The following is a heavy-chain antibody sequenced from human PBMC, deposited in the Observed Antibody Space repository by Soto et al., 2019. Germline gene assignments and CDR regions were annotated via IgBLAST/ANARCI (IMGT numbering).Heavy chain of an antibody. CDR1: DGSLTSYF. D-gene: IGHD1-26*01. CDR3: ARGRGGTYDAFDI. Sequence: PSETLSLTCSVSDGSLTSYFWSWIRQPPGKGLEWIGYIFYSGTTNYNPSLKSRLTISIDTSRNRFALKLNSVTAADTAVYYCARGRGGTYDAFDIWGQGTMVTVSS. J-gene: IGHJ3*02. CDR2: IFYSGTT. V-gene: IGHV4-59*01.